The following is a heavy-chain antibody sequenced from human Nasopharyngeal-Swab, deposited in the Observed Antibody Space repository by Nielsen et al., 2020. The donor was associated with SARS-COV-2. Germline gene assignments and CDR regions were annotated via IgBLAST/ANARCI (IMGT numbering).Heavy chain of an antibody. D-gene: IGHD6-19*01. CDR3: ARAGYSSGWYDPLYYFDY. CDR2: IYYSGGT. V-gene: IGHV4-39*01. CDR1: GGSISSSSYY. J-gene: IGHJ4*02. Sequence: SETLSLTCTVSGGSISSSSYYWGWIRQPPGKGLEWIGSIYYSGGTYYNPSLKSRVTISVDTSKNQFSLKLSSVTAADTAVYYCARAGYSSGWYDPLYYFDYWGQGTLVTVSS.